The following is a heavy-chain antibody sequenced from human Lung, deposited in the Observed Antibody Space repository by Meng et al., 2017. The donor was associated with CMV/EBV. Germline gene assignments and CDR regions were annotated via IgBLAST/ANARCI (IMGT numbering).Heavy chain of an antibody. J-gene: IGHJ4*02. V-gene: IGHV7-4-1*02. CDR2: INTNTGNP. D-gene: IGHD6-19*01. Sequence: GRSVKLASELTNREAAGKFSCKASGYSFTSYAMNWVRQAPGQGLEWMGWINTNTGNPTYAQGFTGRFVFSLDTSVSTAYLQISSLKAEDTAVYYCARDKIAVAGITGDYWGQGTLVTVSS. CDR1: GYSFTSYA. CDR3: ARDKIAVAGITGDY.